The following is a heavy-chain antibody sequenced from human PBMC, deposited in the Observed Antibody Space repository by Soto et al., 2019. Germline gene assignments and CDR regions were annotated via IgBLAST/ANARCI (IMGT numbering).Heavy chain of an antibody. V-gene: IGHV1-3*01. Sequence: ASVKVSCKASGYTFTSYAMHWVRLAPGQRLEWMGWINAGNGNTKYSQKFQGRVTITADKSTSTAYMELSSLRSEDTAVYYCARDRREYYDILTGYYMDVWGKGTTVTVSS. J-gene: IGHJ6*03. CDR3: ARDRREYYDILTGYYMDV. CDR2: INAGNGNT. D-gene: IGHD3-9*01. CDR1: GYTFTSYA.